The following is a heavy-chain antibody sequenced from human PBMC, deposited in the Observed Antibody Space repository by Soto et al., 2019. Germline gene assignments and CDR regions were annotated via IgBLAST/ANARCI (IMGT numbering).Heavy chain of an antibody. V-gene: IGHV3-64*04. D-gene: IGHD5-18*01. Sequence: PGGSLRLSGSASGFTFSSYAMHWVRQAPGKGLEYVSAISGSGGSTYYADSVRGRFTISRDNSKNTLYLQMNTLRAEDPAVFYGAKDTAIFDYWGQGTLVTVSS. J-gene: IGHJ4*02. CDR2: ISGSGGST. CDR3: AKDTAIFDY. CDR1: GFTFSSYA.